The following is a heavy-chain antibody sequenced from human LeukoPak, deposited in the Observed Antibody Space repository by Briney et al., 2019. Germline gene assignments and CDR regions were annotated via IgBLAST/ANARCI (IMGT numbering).Heavy chain of an antibody. J-gene: IGHJ4*02. CDR1: GGSTSNSF. CDR3: ARAPSGCGGTCAFDY. D-gene: IGHD2-15*01. V-gene: IGHV4-4*07. Sequence: PSATLSLTCTVSGGSTSNSFWSWIRQPAGKGLEWIGRIYTDGSTNSNPSLRSRLTMSLDTSKNQFSLKLTSVTAADTAVYFCARAPSGCGGTCAFDYWGQGTLVTVSS. CDR2: IYTDGST.